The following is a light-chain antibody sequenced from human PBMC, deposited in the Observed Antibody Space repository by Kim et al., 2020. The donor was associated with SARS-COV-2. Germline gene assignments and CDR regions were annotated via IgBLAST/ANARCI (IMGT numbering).Light chain of an antibody. CDR2: GAS. CDR1: QSVNSN. CDR3: QQYKTGPPLT. Sequence: APGERATLSCRASQSVNSNLAGYQQKPGQAPRLLIYGASTRATGIPARFSGSGSGTEFTLTINTLQSEDFAIYYCQQYKTGPPLTFGGGTKVDIK. V-gene: IGKV3-15*01. J-gene: IGKJ4*01.